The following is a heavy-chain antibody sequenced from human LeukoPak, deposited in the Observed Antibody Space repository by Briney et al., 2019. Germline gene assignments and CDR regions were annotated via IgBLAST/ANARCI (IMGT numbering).Heavy chain of an antibody. CDR1: GFTFSSYT. CDR2: ISSRSTYI. CDR3: ARDQGDSPFDY. V-gene: IGHV3-21*01. Sequence: GGSLRLSCAVSGFTFSSYTMNWVRQASGKGLEWVSSISSRSTYIYYADSVKGRFTISRDNAKNSLYLQMNSLRAEDTAVYYCARDQGDSPFDYWGQGTLVTVSS. D-gene: IGHD3-16*01. J-gene: IGHJ4*02.